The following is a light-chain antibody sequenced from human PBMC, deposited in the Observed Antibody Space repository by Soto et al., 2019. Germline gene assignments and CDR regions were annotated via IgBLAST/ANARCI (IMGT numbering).Light chain of an antibody. V-gene: IGKV1-9*01. Sequence: DIQLTPSPSFLSASVGDRVTITCRASQAIDTYLAWYQQKPGKAPKLLIYAASLLQSGVPSRFSGSGSGTEFTLTINSLQPEDFASYYCQQLNSFPFIFGQGTRLEIK. J-gene: IGKJ5*01. CDR3: QQLNSFPFI. CDR2: AAS. CDR1: QAIDTY.